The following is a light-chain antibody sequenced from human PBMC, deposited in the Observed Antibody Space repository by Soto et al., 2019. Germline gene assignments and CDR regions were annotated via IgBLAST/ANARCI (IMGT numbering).Light chain of an antibody. Sequence: EIVMAQSPATLSVSPGERAILSCWASQSVNSYLAWYQQKPGQAPRLLISGASTSATGIPARFSGSGSGTEFTLIIGSLQSEDFAVYYGRQYNRWPWTCGQGTKVEIK. J-gene: IGKJ1*01. CDR1: QSVNSY. V-gene: IGKV3-15*01. CDR2: GAS. CDR3: RQYNRWPWT.